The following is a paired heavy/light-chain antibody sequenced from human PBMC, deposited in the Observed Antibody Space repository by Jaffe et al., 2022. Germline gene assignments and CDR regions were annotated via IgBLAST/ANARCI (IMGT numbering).Heavy chain of an antibody. CDR1: GYTFTSYG. V-gene: IGHV1-18*01. J-gene: IGHJ6*03. CDR3: ARDPADCIPGGTSCYLYNYYYMDV. Sequence: QVQLVQSGAEVKKPGASVKVSCKASGYTFTSYGISWVRQAPGQGLEWMGWISAYNGNTNYAQKLQGRVTMTTDTSTSTAYMELRSLRSDDTAVYYCARDPADCIPGGTSCYLYNYYYMDVWGKGTTVTVSS. D-gene: IGHD2-2*01. CDR2: ISAYNGNT.
Light chain of an antibody. CDR2: DNN. CDR3: GTWDSSLSDNWV. Sequence: QSVLTQPPSVSAAPGQKVTISCSGSSSNIGNNYVSWYQQLPGTAPKLLIYDNNKRPSGIPDRFSGSKSGTSATLGITGLQTGDEADYYCGTWDSSLSDNWVFGGGTKLTVL. V-gene: IGLV1-51*01. J-gene: IGLJ3*02. CDR1: SSNIGNNY.